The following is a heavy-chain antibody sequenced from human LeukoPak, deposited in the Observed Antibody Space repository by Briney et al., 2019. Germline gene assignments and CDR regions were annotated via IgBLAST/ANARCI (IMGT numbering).Heavy chain of an antibody. J-gene: IGHJ4*02. Sequence: ASVTVSCKASGYTFTDYYMHWVRQAPGQGLEWMGWINPNSGGTNYAQKFQGRVTMTRDTPISTAYMELSRLRFDDTAVYYCASGSSYDSSGRGFDYWGQGTLVTVSS. D-gene: IGHD3-22*01. CDR1: GYTFTDYY. CDR3: ASGSSYDSSGRGFDY. V-gene: IGHV1-2*02. CDR2: INPNSGGT.